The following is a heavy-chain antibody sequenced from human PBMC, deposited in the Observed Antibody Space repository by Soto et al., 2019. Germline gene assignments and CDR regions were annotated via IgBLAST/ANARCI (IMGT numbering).Heavy chain of an antibody. J-gene: IGHJ4*02. V-gene: IGHV1-18*01. CDR2: FNAYNGNT. Sequence: QVQLVQSGAEVKKPGASVKVSCKASGYTFTSYGISWVRQAPGQGLEWMGWFNAYNGNTHSAQKLQGRVTMTTDTXXSXAXXXXXXLXSDDTAVXYCXRTLPPIDYWGQGTLVTVSS. CDR1: GYTFTSYG. D-gene: IGHD1-26*01. CDR3: XRTLPPIDY.